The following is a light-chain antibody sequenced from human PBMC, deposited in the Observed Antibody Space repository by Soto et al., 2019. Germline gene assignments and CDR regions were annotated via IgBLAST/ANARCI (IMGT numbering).Light chain of an antibody. CDR3: QQSYSTSVT. Sequence: DIQVTHSPSSLSASVGDRVTITCRASQSISSYLNWYQQKPGKAPKLLIYAASSLQSGVPSGFSGSGSGTDFTLTISSLQPEDFATYYCQQSYSTSVTFGPGTKVDI. J-gene: IGKJ3*01. V-gene: IGKV1-39*01. CDR2: AAS. CDR1: QSISSY.